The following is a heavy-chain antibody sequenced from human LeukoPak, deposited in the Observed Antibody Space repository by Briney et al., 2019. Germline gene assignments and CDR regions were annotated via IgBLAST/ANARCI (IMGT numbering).Heavy chain of an antibody. CDR2: INPNNGGT. CDR1: GYTFNAYY. D-gene: IGHD2-2*01. J-gene: IGHJ5*02. Sequence: ASVKVSCKASGYTFNAYYIHWVRQAPGQGLEWMGWINPNNGGTNYAQLFQGRVTMTRDTSINTAYLDLSRLKYDDTAVYYCARDSTLFAHPPSNWFGPWGQGPLVTVSS. V-gene: IGHV1-2*02. CDR3: ARDSTLFAHPPSNWFGP.